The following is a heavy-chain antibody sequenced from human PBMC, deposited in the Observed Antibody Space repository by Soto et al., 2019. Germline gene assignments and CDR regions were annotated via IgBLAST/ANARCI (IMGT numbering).Heavy chain of an antibody. J-gene: IGHJ4*02. Sequence: PSETLSLTCTVSGGSISSGDYYWSWIRQPPGKGLEWIGFMYYSGTYYNPSLKSRATISVDTSKKQFSLHLSSVNAADTAVYYCARGPPMMGAKTFFDYWGPGNLVTVSS. CDR1: GGSISSGDYY. CDR3: ARGPPMMGAKTFFDY. V-gene: IGHV4-30-4*01. CDR2: MYYSGT. D-gene: IGHD1-26*01.